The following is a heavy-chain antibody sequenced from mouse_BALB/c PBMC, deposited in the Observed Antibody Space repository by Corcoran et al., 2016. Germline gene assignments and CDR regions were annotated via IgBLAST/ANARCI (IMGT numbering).Heavy chain of an antibody. Sequence: QIQLVQSGPELKKPGETVKISCKASGYTFTNFGVIWVKQAPGTGLKYMGWINTYTEEPTYADDFKGRFAFSLETSASTAYLQINNLKNEDTATYFCARIYDAAYWGQGTLVTVSA. CDR1: GYTFTNFG. CDR2: INTYTEEP. D-gene: IGHD2-3*01. J-gene: IGHJ3*01. V-gene: IGHV9-3-1*01. CDR3: ARIYDAAY.